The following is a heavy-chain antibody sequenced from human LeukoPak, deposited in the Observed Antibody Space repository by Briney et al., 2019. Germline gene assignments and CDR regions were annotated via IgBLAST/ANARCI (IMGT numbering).Heavy chain of an antibody. J-gene: IGHJ3*02. CDR3: ARGPVLRFLEEEYAFDI. V-gene: IGHV4-34*01. CDR1: GGSFSGYY. CDR2: INHSGST. D-gene: IGHD3-3*01. Sequence: PSETLSLTCAVYGGSFSGYYWSWIRQPPGKGLEWIGEINHSGSTNYNPSLKSRVTISVDTSKNQFSLKLSSVTAADTAVYYCARGPVLRFLEEEYAFDIWGQGTMVTVSS.